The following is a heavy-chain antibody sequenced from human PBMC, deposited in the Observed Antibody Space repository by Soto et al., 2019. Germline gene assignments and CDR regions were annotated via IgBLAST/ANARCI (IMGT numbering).Heavy chain of an antibody. Sequence: EVQLVESGGDLVQSGGSLRLSRVASGFNFRNYWMTWVRQAPGKGLEWVANIKQDGSVTYYVDSVKGRFTISRDNAKNSVYLQMNSLRVEDTAVYYCARIGYSSSSNDYWGQGTQVTVSS. J-gene: IGHJ4*02. CDR1: GFNFRNYW. D-gene: IGHD2-2*03. CDR2: IKQDGSVT. V-gene: IGHV3-7*01. CDR3: ARIGYSSSSNDY.